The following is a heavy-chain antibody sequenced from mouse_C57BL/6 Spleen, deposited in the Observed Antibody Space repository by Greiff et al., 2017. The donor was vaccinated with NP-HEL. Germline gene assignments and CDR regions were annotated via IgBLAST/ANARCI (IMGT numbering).Heavy chain of an antibody. V-gene: IGHV1-80*01. Sequence: QVQLQQSGAELVKPGASVKISCKASGYAFSSYWMNWVKQRPGKGLEWIGQIYPGDGDTNYNGKFKGKATLTADKSSSTAYMQLSSLTSEDSAVYFCASLYYGNYVPFAYWGQGTLVTVSA. J-gene: IGHJ3*01. CDR1: GYAFSSYW. CDR2: IYPGDGDT. CDR3: ASLYYGNYVPFAY. D-gene: IGHD2-1*01.